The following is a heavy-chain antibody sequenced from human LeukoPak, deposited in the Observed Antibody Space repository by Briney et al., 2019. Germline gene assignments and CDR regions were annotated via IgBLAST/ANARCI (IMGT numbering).Heavy chain of an antibody. V-gene: IGHV3-21*01. CDR1: GFTFSSYS. D-gene: IGHD3-9*01. CDR3: AKDYDILTGSYYFDY. CDR2: ISSSSSYI. Sequence: PGGSLRLSCAASGFTFSSYSMNWVRQAPGKGLEWVSSISSSSSYIYYADSVKGRFTISRDNAKNSLYLQMNSLRAEDTAVYYCAKDYDILTGSYYFDYWGQGTLVTVSS. J-gene: IGHJ4*02.